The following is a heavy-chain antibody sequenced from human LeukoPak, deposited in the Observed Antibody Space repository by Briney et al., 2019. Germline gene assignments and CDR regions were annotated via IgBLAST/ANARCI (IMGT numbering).Heavy chain of an antibody. CDR3: AKDRSPRQIAAAGTGYYYGMDV. V-gene: IGHV3-30*18. CDR1: GFTFSSYG. D-gene: IGHD6-13*01. CDR2: ISYDGSNK. J-gene: IGHJ6*02. Sequence: PGRSLRLSCAASGFTFSSYGMHWVRQAPGKGLEWVAVISYDGSNKYYADSVKGRFTISRDNSKNTLYLQMNSLRAEDTAVYYCAKDRSPRQIAAAGTGYYYGMDVWGQGTTVTVSS.